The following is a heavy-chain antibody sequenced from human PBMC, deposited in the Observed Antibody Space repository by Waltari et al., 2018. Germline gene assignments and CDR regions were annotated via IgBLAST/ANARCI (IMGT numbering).Heavy chain of an antibody. D-gene: IGHD3-3*01. Sequence: QLQLQESGPGLVKASETLSLICTVSGGSISTTNNDWAWIRPPPGKGLEWIGSINYSGGISYRPTLKSRVSMSVASSKDQLSLGLTSMTAADTAVYYCARRPWTIFGLPSNTFDIWGQGTMVTVSS. V-gene: IGHV4-39*01. CDR1: GGSISTTNND. CDR2: INYSGGI. J-gene: IGHJ3*02. CDR3: ARRPWTIFGLPSNTFDI.